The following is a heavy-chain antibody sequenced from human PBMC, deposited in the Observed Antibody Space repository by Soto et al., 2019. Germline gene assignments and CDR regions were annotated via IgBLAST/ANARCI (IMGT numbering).Heavy chain of an antibody. CDR3: ARFIGGSYNTYCFYYGMNV. D-gene: IGHD2-15*01. J-gene: IGHJ6*02. CDR2: ISAYNGNT. Sequence: ASVKFSFNASGYTFTSYVISWVRQAPGQVLDCIGWISAYNGNTKYAQYLQGRVTMTTDTYTSTAYMELRSMRSDDTAVYYCARFIGGSYNTYCFYYGMNVWGQGTTVTDSS. CDR1: GYTFTSYV. V-gene: IGHV1-18*01.